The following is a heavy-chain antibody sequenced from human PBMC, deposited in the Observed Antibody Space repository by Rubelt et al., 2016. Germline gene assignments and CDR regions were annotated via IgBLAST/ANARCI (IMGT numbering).Heavy chain of an antibody. Sequence: VSYGGGVVQPGRSLRLSCAASGFTFSSYAMHWVRQAPGKGLEWVAVISYDGSNKYYADSVKGRFTISRDNSKNTLYLQMNSLRAEDTAVYYCARDLLSVVVTAIPDYWGQGTLVTVSS. CDR3: ARDLLSVVVTAIPDY. CDR1: GFTFSSYA. V-gene: IGHV3-30*04. CDR2: ISYDGSNK. D-gene: IGHD2-21*02. J-gene: IGHJ4*02.